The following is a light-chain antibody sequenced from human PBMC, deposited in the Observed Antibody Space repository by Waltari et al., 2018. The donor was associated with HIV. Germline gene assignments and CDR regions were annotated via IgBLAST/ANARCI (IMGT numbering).Light chain of an antibody. Sequence: RVAISCSGSSSNIGRNTVNWYQQLPGTAPKLLIYSNNQRPSGVPDRFSGSKSGTSASLAITGLQSEDEADYYCALWDDSLNGVLFGGGTKLTVL. J-gene: IGLJ2*01. V-gene: IGLV1-44*01. CDR1: SSNIGRNT. CDR3: ALWDDSLNGVL. CDR2: SNN.